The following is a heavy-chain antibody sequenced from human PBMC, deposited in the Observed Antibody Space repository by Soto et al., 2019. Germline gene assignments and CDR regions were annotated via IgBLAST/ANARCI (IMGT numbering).Heavy chain of an antibody. CDR3: AKDLVSRDGLWLMDQ. J-gene: IGHJ4*02. CDR2: IYGSGGGI. V-gene: IGHV3-23*01. D-gene: IGHD2-21*02. CDR1: GFSFSDYA. Sequence: EVQLLESGGGLVQPGGSLRLSCTASGFSFSDYAMTWVRQAPGKGLECVAGIYGSGGGIQYADSVKGRFTISRENGRNTLYLQMNSLRDEDTAVYYCAKDLVSRDGLWLMDQWGQGTLVTVS.